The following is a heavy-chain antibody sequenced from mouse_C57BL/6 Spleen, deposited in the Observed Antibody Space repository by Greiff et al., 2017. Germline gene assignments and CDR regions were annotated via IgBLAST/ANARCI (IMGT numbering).Heavy chain of an antibody. Sequence: EVKLVESGGGLVQPGGSLTLSCAASGFTFSDYYMYWVHQTPEKRLEWVAYISNGVGSTYYPDTVKGRFTISRDNAKNTLYLKMSRLKSEDTAMYYCARQTAQAYVDYWGQGTTLTVSS. J-gene: IGHJ2*01. CDR1: GFTFSDYY. D-gene: IGHD3-2*02. CDR3: ARQTAQAYVDY. V-gene: IGHV5-12*01. CDR2: ISNGVGST.